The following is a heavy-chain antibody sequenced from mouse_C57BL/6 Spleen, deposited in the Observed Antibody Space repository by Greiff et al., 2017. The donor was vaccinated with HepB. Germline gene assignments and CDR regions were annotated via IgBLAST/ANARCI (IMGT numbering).Heavy chain of an antibody. V-gene: IGHV5-6*01. CDR1: GFTFSSYG. J-gene: IGHJ2*01. Sequence: EVHLVESGGDLVKPGGSLKLSCAASGFTFSSYGMSWVRQTPDKRLEWVATISSGGSYTYYPDSVKGRFTISRDNAKNTLYLQMSSLKSEDTAMYYCARHEHITTVVATDFDYWGLGTTLTVSS. CDR2: ISSGGSYT. D-gene: IGHD1-1*01. CDR3: ARHEHITTVVATDFDY.